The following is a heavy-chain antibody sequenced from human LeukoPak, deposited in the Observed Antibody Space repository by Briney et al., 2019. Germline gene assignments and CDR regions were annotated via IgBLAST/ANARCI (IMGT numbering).Heavy chain of an antibody. CDR2: ISSSSSYI. J-gene: IGHJ5*02. CDR3: ARDFMTTVTTDWFDP. V-gene: IGHV3-21*01. CDR1: GFTFSSYS. D-gene: IGHD4-11*01. Sequence: GGSLRLSCAASGFTFSSYSMNWVRQAPGKGLEWVSSISSSSSYIYYADSVKGRFTISRDNAKNSLYLQMNSLRAEDTAVYYCARDFMTTVTTDWFDPWGQGTLVTVSS.